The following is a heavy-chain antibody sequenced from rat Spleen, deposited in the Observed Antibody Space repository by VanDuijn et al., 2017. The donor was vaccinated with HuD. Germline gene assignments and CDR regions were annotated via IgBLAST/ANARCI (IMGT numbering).Heavy chain of an antibody. D-gene: IGHD1-9*01. Sequence: EVQLVESGGALVQPGRSLKVSCAASGFTDSNYVMAWVRQAPTKGLEGVASISTGGGNTYYRDSVKGRFTISRDTAKNTLYLQMDSLRSEDTATYYCARRHYGYTDYFDYWGQGVMVTVSS. V-gene: IGHV5S13*01. CDR1: GFTDSNYV. CDR2: ISTGGGNT. CDR3: ARRHYGYTDYFDY. J-gene: IGHJ2*01.